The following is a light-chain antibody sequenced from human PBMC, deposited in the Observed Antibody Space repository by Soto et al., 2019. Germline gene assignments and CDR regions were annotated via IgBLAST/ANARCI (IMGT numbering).Light chain of an antibody. V-gene: IGKV1-9*01. Sequence: DIPLTQSPSFLSASLADRVTIXCRASQGINIFLAWFQQKPGKAPNLLISAASTLQSGVPSRFSGSGSGTEFTLTISSLQPDDFTTYYCQQYYSYSPLTFGGGTKVDIK. CDR1: QGINIF. J-gene: IGKJ4*01. CDR2: AAS. CDR3: QQYYSYSPLT.